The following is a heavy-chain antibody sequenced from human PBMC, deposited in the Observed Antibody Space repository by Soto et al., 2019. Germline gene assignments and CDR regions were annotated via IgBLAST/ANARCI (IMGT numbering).Heavy chain of an antibody. V-gene: IGHV4-4*02. CDR1: DGSISSSNW. CDR2: IYHSGST. Sequence: SQTLSLTSAVSDGSISSSNWSSWVRQPPGKGLEWIGEIYHSGSTNYNPSLKSRVTISVDKSKNQFSLKLSSVTAADTAVYYCARVSGSYYYGMDVWGQGTTVTVSS. CDR3: ARVSGSYYYGMDV. J-gene: IGHJ6*02. D-gene: IGHD1-26*01.